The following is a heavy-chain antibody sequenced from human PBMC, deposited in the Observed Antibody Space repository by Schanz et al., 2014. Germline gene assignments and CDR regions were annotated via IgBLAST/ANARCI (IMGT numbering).Heavy chain of an antibody. CDR2: ISGSGGST. V-gene: IGHV3-23*04. Sequence: VQLVESGGGLVQPGGSLRLSCSASGFTFSSYAMSWVRQAPGKGLEWVSAISGSGGSTYYADSVKGRFTISRDNSKTTLYLQMKSLRAEDTAVYYCAKVRYSSGWRGDYFDEWGQGTLVTVAS. CDR3: AKVRYSSGWRGDYFDE. CDR1: GFTFSSYA. J-gene: IGHJ4*02. D-gene: IGHD6-25*01.